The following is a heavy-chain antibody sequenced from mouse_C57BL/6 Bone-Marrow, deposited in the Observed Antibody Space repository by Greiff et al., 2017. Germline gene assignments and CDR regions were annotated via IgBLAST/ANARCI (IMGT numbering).Heavy chain of an antibody. CDR1: GYTFTGYW. V-gene: IGHV1-69*01. CDR3: ARAWFAY. Sequence: QVQLQQPGAELVMPGASVKLSCKASGYTFTGYWMHWVKQRPGQGLEWIGEIDPSDSYTNYNQKFKGKSTLTVDKTSSTAYMQLSSLTSEDSAVYYCARAWFAYWGQGTLVTVSA. CDR2: IDPSDSYT. J-gene: IGHJ3*01.